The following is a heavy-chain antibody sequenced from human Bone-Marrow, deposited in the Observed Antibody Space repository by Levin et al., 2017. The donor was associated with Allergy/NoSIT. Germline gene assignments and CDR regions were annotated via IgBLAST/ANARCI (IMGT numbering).Heavy chain of an antibody. CDR2: IYPHDSHI. CDR1: GYTFPNYW. J-gene: IGHJ1*01. Sequence: GESLKISCKGSGYTFPNYWIGWVRQMPGKSLEWMGSIYPHDSHIKYSPSFQGQVTFSADKSTSTAYLQWSSLKASDSAIYFCARPPTAHYPQEHFHLWGQGTLVTVSS. CDR3: ARPPTAHYPQEHFHL. D-gene: IGHD1/OR15-1a*01. V-gene: IGHV5-51*01.